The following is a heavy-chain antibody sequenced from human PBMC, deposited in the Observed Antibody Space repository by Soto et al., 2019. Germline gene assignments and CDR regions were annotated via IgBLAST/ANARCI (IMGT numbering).Heavy chain of an antibody. J-gene: IGHJ4*02. CDR3: AKTPYSNYDSGWLDY. D-gene: IGHD4-4*01. V-gene: IGHV3-23*01. CDR2: ISGSGGST. Sequence: PGGSLRLSCAASGFTFSSYAMSWVRQAPGKGLEWVSAISGSGGSTYYADSVKGRFTISRDNSKNTLYLQMNSLRAEDTAVYYCAKTPYSNYDSGWLDYWGQGTLVTVSS. CDR1: GFTFSSYA.